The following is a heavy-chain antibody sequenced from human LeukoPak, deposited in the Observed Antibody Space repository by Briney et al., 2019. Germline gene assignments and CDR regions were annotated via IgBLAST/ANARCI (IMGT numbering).Heavy chain of an antibody. V-gene: IGHV1-2*02. CDR3: ATDGRYSYGEPGYYFDY. J-gene: IGHJ4*02. CDR2: INPNSGGT. D-gene: IGHD5-18*01. CDR1: GYTFTGYY. Sequence: ASEKVSCKASGYTFTGYYMHWVRQAPGQGLEWMGWINPNSGGTNYAQKFQGRVTMTRDTSISTAYMELSRLRSDDTAVYYSATDGRYSYGEPGYYFDYWGQGTLVTVSS.